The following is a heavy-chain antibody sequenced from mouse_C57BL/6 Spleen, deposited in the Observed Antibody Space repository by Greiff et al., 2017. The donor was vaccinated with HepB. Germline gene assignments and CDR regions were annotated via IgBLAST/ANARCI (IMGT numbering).Heavy chain of an antibody. V-gene: IGHV1-69*01. J-gene: IGHJ2*01. CDR1: GYTFTSYW. Sequence: VQLQQPGAELVMPGASVKLSCKASGYTFTSYWMHWVKQRPGQGLEWIGEIDPSDSYTNYNQKFKGKSTLTVDKSSSTAYMQLSSLTSEDSAVYYCARGGLALYFDYWGQGTTLTVSS. D-gene: IGHD2-4*01. CDR2: IDPSDSYT. CDR3: ARGGLALYFDY.